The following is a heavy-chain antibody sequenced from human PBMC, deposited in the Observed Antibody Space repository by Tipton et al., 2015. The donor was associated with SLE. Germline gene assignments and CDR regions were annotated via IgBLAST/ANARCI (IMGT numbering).Heavy chain of an antibody. CDR2: IRYDGSNK. CDR3: AKGQGYYYDRDYFDY. J-gene: IGHJ4*02. V-gene: IGHV3-30*02. D-gene: IGHD3-22*01. CDR1: GFTFSSYG. Sequence: SGFTFSSYGMHWVRQAPGKGLEWVAFIRYDGSNKYYADSVKGRFTISRDNAKNSLYLQMNSLRAEDMALYYCAKGQGYYYDRDYFDYWGQGTLVTVSS.